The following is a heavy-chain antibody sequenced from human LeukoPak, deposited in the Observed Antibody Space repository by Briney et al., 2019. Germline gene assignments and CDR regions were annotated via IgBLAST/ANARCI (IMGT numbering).Heavy chain of an antibody. D-gene: IGHD3-22*01. CDR3: ATYDSSGYTDPDAFDI. V-gene: IGHV4-30-4*01. CDR1: GGSISSGDYY. J-gene: IGHJ3*02. Sequence: TLSLTCXVSGGSISSGDYYWGWVRQPPGRGLEWIGYIFDSGSTAYNPSLKSRVTISVDTSKNQPSLKLTSVTAADTAVYYCATYDSSGYTDPDAFDIWGQGTMVIVSS. CDR2: IFDSGST.